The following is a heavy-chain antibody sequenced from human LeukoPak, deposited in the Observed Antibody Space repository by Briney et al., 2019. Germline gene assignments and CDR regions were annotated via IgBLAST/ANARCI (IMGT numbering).Heavy chain of an antibody. V-gene: IGHV3-15*01. D-gene: IGHD1-26*01. CDR3: TTDVLSGSYSVGDY. CDR1: GFTFSNAW. Sequence: GGSLRLSCAASGFTFSNAWMSWVRQAPGKGLEWVGRIKSKTDGGTTDYAAPVKGRFTISRDDSKNTLYLQMNSLKTEDTAVYYCTTDVLSGSYSVGDYWGQGTLVTVSS. J-gene: IGHJ4*02. CDR2: IKSKTDGGTT.